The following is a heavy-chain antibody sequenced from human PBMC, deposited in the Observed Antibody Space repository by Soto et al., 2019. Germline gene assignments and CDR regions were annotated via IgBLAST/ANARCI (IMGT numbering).Heavy chain of an antibody. D-gene: IGHD6-19*01. V-gene: IGHV4-59*08. CDR1: GFTFSNAW. CDR3: ARGGGIAVAPI. J-gene: IGHJ3*02. Sequence: GSLRLSCAASGFTFSNAWMNWVRQPPGKGLEWIGYVYYSGSVLYNPSLKNRLNISVDTSKNQFSLRLTSVTAADTAVYYCARGGGIAVAPIWGQGTMVTVSS. CDR2: VYYSGSV.